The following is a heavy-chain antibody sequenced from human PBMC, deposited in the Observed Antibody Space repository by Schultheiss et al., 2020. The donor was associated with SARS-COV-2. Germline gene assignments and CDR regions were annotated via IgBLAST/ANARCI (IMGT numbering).Heavy chain of an antibody. Sequence: ASVKVSCKASGYTFTGYYMHWVRQAPGQGLEWMGWINPNSGGTNYAQKLQGRVTMTTDTSTSTAYMELRSLRSDDTAVYYCARGYCSSTSCYGAFDIWGQGTMVTVSS. V-gene: IGHV1-2*02. J-gene: IGHJ3*02. D-gene: IGHD2-2*01. CDR2: INPNSGGT. CDR1: GYTFTGYY. CDR3: ARGYCSSTSCYGAFDI.